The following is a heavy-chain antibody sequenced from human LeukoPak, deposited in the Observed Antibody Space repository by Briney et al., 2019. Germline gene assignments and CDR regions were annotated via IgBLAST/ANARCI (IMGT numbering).Heavy chain of an antibody. CDR1: GVSINSNNFH. CDR2: ISAVMNT. J-gene: IGHJ3*02. D-gene: IGHD4-17*01. V-gene: IGHV4-39*01. CDR3: ARLGKSGMTTVTTRAFDI. Sequence: SETLSLTCTVSGVSINSNNFHWGWVRQPPGRGLEWIGTISAVMNTYYSPSLKSRVTISVDTSKNQFSLKVTSVTAADTAVYYCARLGKSGMTTVTTRAFDIWGQGTVVTASS.